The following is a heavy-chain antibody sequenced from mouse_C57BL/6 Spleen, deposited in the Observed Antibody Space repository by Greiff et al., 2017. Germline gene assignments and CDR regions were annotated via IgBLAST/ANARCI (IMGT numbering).Heavy chain of an antibody. J-gene: IGHJ3*01. CDR2: ISYDGSN. Sequence: DVQLQESGPGLVKPSQSLSLTCSVTGYSITSGYYWNWLRQFPGNKLEWMGYISYDGSNNYNPSLKNRISITRDTSKNQFFLKLNSVTTEDTATYYCARDGSSGYVDWFAYWGQGTLVTVSA. V-gene: IGHV3-6*01. CDR1: GYSITSGYY. CDR3: ARDGSSGYVDWFAY. D-gene: IGHD3-2*02.